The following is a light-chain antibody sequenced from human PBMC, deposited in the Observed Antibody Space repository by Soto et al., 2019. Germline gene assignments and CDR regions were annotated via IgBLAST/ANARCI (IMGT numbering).Light chain of an antibody. Sequence: GLTQSPGTLSLSPGDGATLCCRASQRVSSRYLAWYQQKPGQAPRLLIYGASDRTTGTPDRFSGSGSGTDFTLTIGRLEPEDFATYYCQQYSDSPPTFGQGTKVDIK. J-gene: IGKJ1*01. V-gene: IGKV3-20*01. CDR1: QRVSSRY. CDR2: GAS. CDR3: QQYSDSPPT.